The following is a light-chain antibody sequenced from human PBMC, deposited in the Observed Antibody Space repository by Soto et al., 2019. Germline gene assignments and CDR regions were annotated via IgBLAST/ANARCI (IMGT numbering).Light chain of an antibody. V-gene: IGKV3D-20*02. J-gene: IGKJ5*01. Sequence: IVSTQSPGTLSLSPGDRATLSCRASQSVRSTYLAWYQKKPGQAPRLLIYDASSTATGIPARFSGSGSETDFTLTISSLEPEDFAVYYCQHRMNWPLTFGQGTRLEIK. CDR3: QHRMNWPLT. CDR2: DAS. CDR1: QSVRSTY.